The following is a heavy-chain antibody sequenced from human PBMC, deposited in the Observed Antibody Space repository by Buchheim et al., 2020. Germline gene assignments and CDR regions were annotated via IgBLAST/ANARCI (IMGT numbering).Heavy chain of an antibody. CDR1: GFTVSSNY. D-gene: IGHD3-22*01. V-gene: IGHV3-66*01. CDR3: ARVFGDLLYYYDSSGPFDY. J-gene: IGHJ4*02. Sequence: EVQLVESGGGLVQPGGSLRLSCAASGFTVSSNYMSWVRQAPGKGLEWVSVIYSGGSTYYADSVKGRFTISRDNSKNTLYLQMNSLRAEDTAVYYCARVFGDLLYYYDSSGPFDYWGQGTL. CDR2: IYSGGST.